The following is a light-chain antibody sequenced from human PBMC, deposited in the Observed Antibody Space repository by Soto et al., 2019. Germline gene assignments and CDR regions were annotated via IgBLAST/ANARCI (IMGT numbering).Light chain of an antibody. J-gene: IGKJ1*01. CDR3: QQYHTSPWT. CDR2: KAS. CDR1: QSINSW. V-gene: IGKV1-5*03. Sequence: DIQMTQSPSTLSASVGDRVTITCRASQSINSWLAWYQQKPGKAPNLLIYKASSLESGVPSRFSGSGSGTEFTLTISGLQPDDFATYYCQQYHTSPWTVDQGTEVDIK.